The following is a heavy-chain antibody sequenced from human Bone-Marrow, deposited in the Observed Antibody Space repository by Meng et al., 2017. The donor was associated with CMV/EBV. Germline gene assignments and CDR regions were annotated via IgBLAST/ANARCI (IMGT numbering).Heavy chain of an antibody. Sequence: SETLSLTCAVSGGSISSSNWWSWVRQPPGKGLEWIGEIYHSGSTNYNPSLKSRVTISVDTSKNQFSLKLSSVTAADTAVYYCAREGIVVASGYHWFDPWGQGTLVTVSS. CDR2: IYHSGST. CDR3: AREGIVVASGYHWFDP. J-gene: IGHJ5*02. V-gene: IGHV4-4*02. D-gene: IGHD3-22*01. CDR1: GGSISSSNW.